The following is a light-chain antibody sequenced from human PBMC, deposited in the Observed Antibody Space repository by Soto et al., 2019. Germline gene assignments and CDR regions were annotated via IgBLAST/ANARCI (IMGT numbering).Light chain of an antibody. J-gene: IGLJ1*01. Sequence: QSALTQPASVSGSPGQSITISCTGTSSDVGSYNHVSWYQQHPGKAPKLMIYEGSKRLSGVSNRFSASRSGNTASLTISGLQAEDEADYYCCSYAGSSTLYVFGTGTKLTVL. CDR3: CSYAGSSTLYV. CDR1: SSDVGSYNH. CDR2: EGS. V-gene: IGLV2-23*01.